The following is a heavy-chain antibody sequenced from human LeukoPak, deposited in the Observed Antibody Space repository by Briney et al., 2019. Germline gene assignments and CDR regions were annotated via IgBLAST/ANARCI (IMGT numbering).Heavy chain of an antibody. J-gene: IGHJ4*02. D-gene: IGHD6-13*01. CDR2: MNPNSGNT. CDR1: GYTFTSYD. V-gene: IGHV1-8*01. Sequence: AASVKVSCNSSGYTFTSYDINWMRQATAPGLEWMGLMNPNSGNTAYSQKFQGRVTMTRNTSMSTAYMELSSLRAEDAAVYYCAKAREKATRIAAPVDYWGQGTLVTVSS. CDR3: AKAREKATRIAAPVDY.